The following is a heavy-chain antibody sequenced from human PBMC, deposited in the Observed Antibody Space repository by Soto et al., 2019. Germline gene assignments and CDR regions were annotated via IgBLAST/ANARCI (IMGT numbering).Heavy chain of an antibody. CDR1: GYSFTSYW. CDR3: ARSPPXGITIFGVAPPTGSMDV. J-gene: IGHJ6*02. V-gene: IGHV5-10-1*01. D-gene: IGHD3-3*01. Sequence: ASVKVSCKGSGYSFTSYWISWVRQMPGKGLEWRGRIDPSDSYTNYSPSFQGHVTISADKSISTAYLQWSSLKASDTAMYYCARSPPXGITIFGVAPPTGSMDVWGRGTTVTVSS. CDR2: IDPSDSYT.